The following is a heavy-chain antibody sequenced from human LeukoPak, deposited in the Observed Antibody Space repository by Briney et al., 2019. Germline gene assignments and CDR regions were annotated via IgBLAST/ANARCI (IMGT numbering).Heavy chain of an antibody. Sequence: ASVKVSCKASGYTFIGYYMHWVRQAPGQGLEWMGWINPNSGDTNYAQKFQGRVTMTRDTSISTAYMELSSLRSDDTAVYYCARVNSVAGKRGVPWFDPWGQGTLVTV. CDR2: INPNSGDT. V-gene: IGHV1-2*02. CDR3: ARVNSVAGKRGVPWFDP. D-gene: IGHD6-19*01. CDR1: GYTFIGYY. J-gene: IGHJ5*02.